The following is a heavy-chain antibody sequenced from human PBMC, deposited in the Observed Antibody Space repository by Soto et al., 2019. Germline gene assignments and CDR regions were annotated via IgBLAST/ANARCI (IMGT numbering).Heavy chain of an antibody. Sequence: SETLSLTCTVSGGSISSYYWSWIRQPPGKGLKWIGYFHYSGSTNYNPPLKSRVTISVDTSKNQFSLKLSSVTAADTAVYYCARGQDYYDSSGYYGWFDPWGQGTLVTVSS. D-gene: IGHD3-22*01. CDR2: FHYSGST. CDR1: GGSISSYY. J-gene: IGHJ5*02. V-gene: IGHV4-59*08. CDR3: ARGQDYYDSSGYYGWFDP.